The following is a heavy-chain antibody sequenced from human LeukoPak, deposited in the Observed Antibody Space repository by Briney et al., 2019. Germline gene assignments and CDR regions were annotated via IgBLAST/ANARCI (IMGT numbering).Heavy chain of an antibody. D-gene: IGHD6-19*01. J-gene: IGHJ4*02. V-gene: IGHV4-59*01. CDR3: ASHNKYNSGRNYLDS. CDR1: GGSISSYY. CDR2: IYYSGST. Sequence: SETLSLTCTVSGGSISSYYWSWIRQPPGKGLEWIGYIYYSGSTNYNPSLKSRVTISLHPSKNQFSLRLSSVTAADTAVYYCASHNKYNSGRNYLDSWGQGTLVTVSS.